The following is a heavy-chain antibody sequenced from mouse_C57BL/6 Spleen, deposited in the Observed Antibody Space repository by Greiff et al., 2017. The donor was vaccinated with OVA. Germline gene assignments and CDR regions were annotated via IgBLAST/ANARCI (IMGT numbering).Heavy chain of an antibody. D-gene: IGHD2-1*01. CDR1: GYAFSSYW. V-gene: IGHV1-80*01. CDR2: IYPGDGDT. Sequence: QVQLKESGAELVKPGASVKISCKASGYAFSSYWMNWVKQRPGKGLEWIGQIYPGDGDTNYNGKFKGKATLTADKSSSTAYMQLSSLTSEDSAVYFCAREHYGNYGYAMDYWGQGTSVTVSS. CDR3: AREHYGNYGYAMDY. J-gene: IGHJ4*01.